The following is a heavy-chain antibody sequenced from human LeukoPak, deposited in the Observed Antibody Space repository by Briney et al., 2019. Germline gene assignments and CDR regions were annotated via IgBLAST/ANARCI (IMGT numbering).Heavy chain of an antibody. CDR2: IYYSGST. J-gene: IGHJ5*02. V-gene: IGHV4-59*01. Sequence: SETLSLTCTVSGGSISSYYWSWIRQPPGKGLEWIGYIYYSGSTNYNPSLKSRVTISVDTSKNQFSLKLSSVTAADTAVYYCARVTGDRLQSTLHWFGPWGQGTLVTVSS. CDR1: GGSISSYY. D-gene: IGHD4-4*01. CDR3: ARVTGDRLQSTLHWFGP.